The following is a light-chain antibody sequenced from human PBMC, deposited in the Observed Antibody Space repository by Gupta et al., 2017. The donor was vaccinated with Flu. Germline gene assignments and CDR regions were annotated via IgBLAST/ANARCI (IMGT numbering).Light chain of an antibody. V-gene: IGLV1-40*01. CDR2: GNS. CDR1: SSNIVAGYD. Sequence: QSVLTQPPSVSGAPGQRVTISCTGRSSNIVAGYDVHWDKQLPATAPKLLIYGNSNRPSGVPDRFSGTKSGTSASLAITGLQAEDEADYYCQSYDSSLSGSVFGGGTKLTVL. J-gene: IGLJ2*01. CDR3: QSYDSSLSGSV.